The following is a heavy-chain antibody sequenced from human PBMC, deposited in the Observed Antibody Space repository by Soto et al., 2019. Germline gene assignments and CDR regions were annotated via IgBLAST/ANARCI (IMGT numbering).Heavy chain of an antibody. D-gene: IGHD6-13*01. V-gene: IGHV3-23*01. CDR1: GFTFSSYA. CDR3: AKVGSSFPNWFDP. J-gene: IGHJ5*02. CDR2: ISGSGGST. Sequence: EVRLLESGGGLVQPGGSLRLSCAASGFTFSSYAMSWVRQAPGKGREWVSAISGSGGSTYYADSVKGRFTISRDNSKNTLYLQMNSLRAEDTAVYYCAKVGSSFPNWFDPWGQGTLVTVSS.